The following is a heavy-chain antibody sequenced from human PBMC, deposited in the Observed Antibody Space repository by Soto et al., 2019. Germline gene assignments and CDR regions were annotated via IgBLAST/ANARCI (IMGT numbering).Heavy chain of an antibody. CDR2: IYYSGST. D-gene: IGHD4-17*01. Sequence: LSLTCTVSGGSIGSYYWSWIRQPPGKGLEWIGYIYYSGSTNYNPSLKSRVTISVDTSKNQFSLKLSSVTAADTAVYYCARGEHYYGDYGVGYWGQGTLVTVSS. CDR3: ARGEHYYGDYGVGY. J-gene: IGHJ4*02. V-gene: IGHV4-59*01. CDR1: GGSIGSYY.